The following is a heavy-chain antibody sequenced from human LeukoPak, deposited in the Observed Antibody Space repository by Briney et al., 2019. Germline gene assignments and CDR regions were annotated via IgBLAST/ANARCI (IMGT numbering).Heavy chain of an antibody. CDR1: GFIFNSYA. V-gene: IGHV3-30-3*01. Sequence: GGSLRLSCAVSGFIFNSYAMHWVRQAPGKGLEWVAVISYDGSNKYYADSVKGRFTISRDNSKNTLYLQMNSLRAEDTAVYYCARDWVTGTGYWGQGTLVTVSS. CDR2: ISYDGSNK. D-gene: IGHD1-20*01. J-gene: IGHJ4*02. CDR3: ARDWVTGTGY.